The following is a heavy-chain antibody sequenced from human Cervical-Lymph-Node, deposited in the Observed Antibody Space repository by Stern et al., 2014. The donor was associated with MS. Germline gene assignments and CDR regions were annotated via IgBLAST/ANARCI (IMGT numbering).Heavy chain of an antibody. V-gene: IGHV7-4-1*02. Sequence: QVQLVQSVSELKKPGASVKISCKASGYTFSHYALNWVLQAPGQGLEWMGWINTYTGNPTYAQGFTGRFVFSLDASVNTSYLHINSLMPEDTAVYYCARKRQEVTGGGAGFDPWGQGTLVTVSS. CDR1: GYTFSHYA. D-gene: IGHD2-8*02. J-gene: IGHJ5*02. CDR3: ARKRQEVTGGGAGFDP. CDR2: INTYTGNP.